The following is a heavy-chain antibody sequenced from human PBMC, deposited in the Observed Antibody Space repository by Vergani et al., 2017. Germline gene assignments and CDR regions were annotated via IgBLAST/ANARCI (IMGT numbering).Heavy chain of an antibody. D-gene: IGHD5-24*01. CDR3: ARQEGLHEEFDD. V-gene: IGHV5-51*01. Sequence: EVQLVPSGAEVKTSGESLKISCQGFGYSFTTYWIGWVRQMPGKGLEWMGIIYPGDSDTRYSPSFQGQVTISADKSISTAYLQWSSLKEADNAMYYCARQEGLHEEFDDWGQGTLVNVSA. CDR1: GYSFTTYW. J-gene: IGHJ4*02. CDR2: IYPGDSDT.